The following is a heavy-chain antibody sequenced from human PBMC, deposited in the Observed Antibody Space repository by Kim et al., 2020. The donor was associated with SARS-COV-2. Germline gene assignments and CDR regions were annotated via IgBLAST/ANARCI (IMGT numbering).Heavy chain of an antibody. Sequence: ASVKVSCKASGYTFTSYAMHWVRQAPGQRLEWMGWISAGNGNTKYSQKFQGRVTITRDTSASTAYMELSSLRSEDTAVYYCARRGGYYYDSSGYYFGYGMDVWGQGTTVTVSS. CDR2: ISAGNGNT. CDR1: GYTFTSYA. D-gene: IGHD3-22*01. V-gene: IGHV1-3*01. CDR3: ARRGGYYYDSSGYYFGYGMDV. J-gene: IGHJ6*02.